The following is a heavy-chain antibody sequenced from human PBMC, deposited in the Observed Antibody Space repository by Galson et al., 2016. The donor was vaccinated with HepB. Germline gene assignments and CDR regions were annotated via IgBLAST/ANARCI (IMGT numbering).Heavy chain of an antibody. CDR3: ALTGTRRVARSSFFYYSSSYRYAMDV. Sequence: SVKVSCKVSGYTLTELSIHWVRQAPGKRLEWMGSFDPEDGEPIYSQRFQGRVTMTEDTSTDTAYMDLSSLRSEDTAVYYCALTGTRRVARSSFFYYSSSYRYAMDVWGQGTTVTVSS. V-gene: IGHV1-24*01. CDR1: GYTLTELS. D-gene: IGHD3-22*01. J-gene: IGHJ6*02. CDR2: FDPEDGEP.